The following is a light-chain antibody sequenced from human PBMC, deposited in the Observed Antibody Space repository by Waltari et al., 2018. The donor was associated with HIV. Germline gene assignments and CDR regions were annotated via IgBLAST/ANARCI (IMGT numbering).Light chain of an antibody. CDR2: GAS. Sequence: DIQMTQSPGHMSAFVGDRVTITCRASQGISTWLAWYQQKPGKVPQLLIHGASSLHSGVPSRFNGSGSGTQFSLTISSLQSEDFATYYCQQTNGLPLTFGGGTTV. J-gene: IGKJ4*01. CDR3: QQTNGLPLT. CDR1: QGISTW. V-gene: IGKV1-12*01.